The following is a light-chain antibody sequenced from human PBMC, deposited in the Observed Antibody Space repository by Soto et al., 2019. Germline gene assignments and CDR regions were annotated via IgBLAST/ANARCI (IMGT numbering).Light chain of an antibody. CDR3: SSYAGSNNWV. Sequence: QSALTQPPSASGSPGQSVTISCTGTSSDVGDYNYVSWYQQRPGKAPKFIIYQVNHRPSGVPDRFSGSKSGNTASLTVSGLQAEDEADYYCSSYAGSNNWVFGGGTKLTVL. CDR2: QVN. V-gene: IGLV2-8*01. J-gene: IGLJ3*02. CDR1: SSDVGDYNY.